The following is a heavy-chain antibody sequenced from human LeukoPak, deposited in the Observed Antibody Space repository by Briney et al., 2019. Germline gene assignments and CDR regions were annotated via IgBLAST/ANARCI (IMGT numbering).Heavy chain of an antibody. J-gene: IGHJ4*02. Sequence: VGSLRLSCAASGFTFSGYLMHSVRPAPGKGLVWVSRINSDGSSISYADYVKGRFTISRDNAKNTLYLQMNSLRAEDTAVYYCARGPFDYYDSSGTLWYFDYWGQGTLVTVSS. V-gene: IGHV3-74*01. D-gene: IGHD3-22*01. CDR2: INSDGSSI. CDR3: ARGPFDYYDSSGTLWYFDY. CDR1: GFTFSGYL.